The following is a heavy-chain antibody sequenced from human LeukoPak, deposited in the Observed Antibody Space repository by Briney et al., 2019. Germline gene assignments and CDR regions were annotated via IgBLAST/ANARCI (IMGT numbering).Heavy chain of an antibody. J-gene: IGHJ6*03. D-gene: IGHD3-9*01. CDR3: AREGRLRYFDWLLHYYYMDV. V-gene: IGHV4-4*07. Sequence: SETLSLTCTVSGGSISSYYWSWIRQPAGKGLEWIGRIYTSGSTNYNPSLKSRVTMSVDTSKNQFSLKLSSVTAADTAVYYCAREGRLRYFDWLLHYYYMDVWGKGTTATISS. CDR1: GGSISSYY. CDR2: IYTSGST.